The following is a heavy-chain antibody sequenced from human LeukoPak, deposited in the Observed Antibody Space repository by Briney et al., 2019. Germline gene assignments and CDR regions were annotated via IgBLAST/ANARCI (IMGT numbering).Heavy chain of an antibody. CDR2: IIPIFGTA. V-gene: IGHV1-69*05. CDR1: GYTFTGYY. CDR3: ASSGYSSSWYPNWFDP. J-gene: IGHJ5*02. Sequence: SVKVSCKASGYTFTGYYMHWVRQAPGQGLEWMGGIIPIFGTANYAQKFQGRVTITTDESTSTAYMELSSLRSEDTAVYYCASSGYSSSWYPNWFDPWGQGTLVTVSS. D-gene: IGHD6-13*01.